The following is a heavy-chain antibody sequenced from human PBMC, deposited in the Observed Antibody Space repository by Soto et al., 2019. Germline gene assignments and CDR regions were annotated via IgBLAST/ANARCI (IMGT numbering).Heavy chain of an antibody. V-gene: IGHV3-21*05. D-gene: IGHD2-21*02. CDR2: ISSSSSYI. J-gene: IGHJ6*02. Sequence: PGGSLRLSCAASGFTFSSYEMNWVRQAPGKGLEWVSYISSSSSYIYYADSVKGRFTISRDNAKNSLYLQMNSLRAEDTAVYYCARDIARQYGGNSHYYYGMDVWGQGTTVTVSS. CDR1: GFTFSSYE. CDR3: ARDIARQYGGNSHYYYGMDV.